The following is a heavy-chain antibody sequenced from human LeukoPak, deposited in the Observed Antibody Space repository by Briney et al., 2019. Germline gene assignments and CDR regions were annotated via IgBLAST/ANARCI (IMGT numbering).Heavy chain of an antibody. V-gene: IGHV1-2*02. J-gene: IGHJ5*02. CDR3: ARGFGGDL. Sequence: ASVTVSCMASGYTFTAYYLHWVRQAPGQGLEWMGWINPNSGGTNYAQSFQGRVSMTRDTSISTAYMELIRLTSDDTALYYCARGFGGDLWGQGTLVTVSS. CDR2: INPNSGGT. CDR1: GYTFTAYY. D-gene: IGHD4-23*01.